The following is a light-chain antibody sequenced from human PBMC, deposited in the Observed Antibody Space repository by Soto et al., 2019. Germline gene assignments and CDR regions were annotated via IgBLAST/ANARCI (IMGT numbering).Light chain of an antibody. CDR2: GAS. V-gene: IGKV3-20*01. J-gene: IGKJ1*01. CDR1: QSFSSSY. CDR3: QQCGTSSWT. Sequence: EIVLTQSPGTLSLSPGERATLSCRASQSFSSSYLAWYQQKPGQAPGLLISGASTRATGIPDRFSGSGSGTDFTLTISRLEPEDFAVYYCQQCGTSSWTFGQGTKVEIK.